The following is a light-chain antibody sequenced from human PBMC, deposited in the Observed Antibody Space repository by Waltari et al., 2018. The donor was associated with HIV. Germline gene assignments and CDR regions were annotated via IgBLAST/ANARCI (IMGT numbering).Light chain of an antibody. V-gene: IGLV8-61*01. CDR3: VLYMGSGIWV. J-gene: IGLJ2*01. Sequence: QTVVTQEPSFSVSPGGTVTLTCGLNSGSVSTSSYHSWYQQTPGQAPRTLIYSTNTRSAGVPDRFSGSILGNKAALTITGAQADDESDYYCVLYMGSGIWVFGGGTKLTVL. CDR1: SGSVSTSSY. CDR2: STN.